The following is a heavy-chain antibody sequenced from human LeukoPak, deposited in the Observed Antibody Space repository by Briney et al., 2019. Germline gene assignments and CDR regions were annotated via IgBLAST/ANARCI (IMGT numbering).Heavy chain of an antibody. CDR3: ARDRGGSGSYCGY. D-gene: IGHD3-10*01. V-gene: IGHV3-30-3*01. Sequence: GGSLRLSWAASGXTFSSYAVHWVRQAPGKGLEWVAVASYDGSNKFYADSVKGRFTISRDNSKNTLFLQMSSLSSEDSAVYYCARDRGGSGSYCGYWGQGTLVTVSS. CDR1: GXTFSSYA. CDR2: ASYDGSNK. J-gene: IGHJ4*02.